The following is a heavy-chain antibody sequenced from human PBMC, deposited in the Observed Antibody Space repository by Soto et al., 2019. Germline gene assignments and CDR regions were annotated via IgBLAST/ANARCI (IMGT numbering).Heavy chain of an antibody. V-gene: IGHV3-64*01. J-gene: IGHJ6*02. Sequence: EVQLVESGGGLVQPGGSLRLSCAASGFTFSSYAMHWVRQAPGKGLEYVSVINSNGGNTDYARSVKGRFTISRDNSKNTLYLQMGSLRAEAMAVYYCARRIPFGYGMDVWGQGTTVTVSS. CDR1: GFTFSSYA. CDR2: INSNGGNT. CDR3: ARRIPFGYGMDV. D-gene: IGHD2-21*01.